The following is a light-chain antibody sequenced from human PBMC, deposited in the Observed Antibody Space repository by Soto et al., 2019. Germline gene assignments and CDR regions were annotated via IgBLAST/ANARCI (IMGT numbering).Light chain of an antibody. J-gene: IGKJ2*01. V-gene: IGKV3-20*01. CDR3: XQYGSSPYT. CDR1: QSVSSXX. CDR2: GAS. Sequence: EIVLTQSPGTLSLSPGERATLSCRASQSVSSXXSAWYQQKPGQAPRLLIYGASSRATGIPDRFSGSGSGXXXXXXXXXLXPEDFAVXYXXQYGSSPYTFGQGTKLEIK.